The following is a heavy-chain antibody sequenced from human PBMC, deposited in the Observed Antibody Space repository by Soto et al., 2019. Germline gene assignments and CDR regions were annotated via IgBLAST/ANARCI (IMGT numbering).Heavy chain of an antibody. CDR3: ARAAPLVAATLMYYYYGMDV. V-gene: IGHV1-46*01. J-gene: IGHJ6*02. CDR2: INPSGGST. Sequence: ASVKVSCKASGYTFTSYYMHWVREAPGQGLEWMGIINPSGGSTSYAQKFQGRVTMTRDTSTSTVYMELSSLRSEDTAVYYCARAAPLVAATLMYYYYGMDVWGQGTTVTFSS. D-gene: IGHD2-15*01. CDR1: GYTFTSYY.